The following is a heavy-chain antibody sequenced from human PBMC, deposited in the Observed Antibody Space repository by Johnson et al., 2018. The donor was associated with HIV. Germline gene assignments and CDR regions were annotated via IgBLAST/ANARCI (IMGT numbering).Heavy chain of an antibody. CDR3: AKGGPIFFDGFDI. D-gene: IGHD3-3*01. V-gene: IGHV3-9*01. CDR2: ISWNSDII. Sequence: VQLVESGGGFVQPDRSLRLSCTASTFTFDDDAMHWVRQAPGKGLEWVSGISWNSDIIGYADAVKRRFSISRDNAKNSLYLQMNSLRTEDTALYYCAKGGPIFFDGFDIWGQGTMVTVSS. CDR1: TFTFDDDA. J-gene: IGHJ3*02.